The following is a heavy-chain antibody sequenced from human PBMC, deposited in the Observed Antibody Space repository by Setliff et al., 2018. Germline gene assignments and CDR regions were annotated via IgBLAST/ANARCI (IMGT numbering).Heavy chain of an antibody. CDR1: GFTFSSYS. CDR3: ARSPGWIPWFDS. Sequence: PGGSLRLSCAASGFTFSSYSIHWVRQAPGKGLEWVAVVSHDENTKYYADSVKDRFTISRDNAKTSLYLQMDSLRVEDTAVYFCARSPGWIPWFDSWGQGTLVTVSS. CDR2: VSHDENTK. J-gene: IGHJ5*01. D-gene: IGHD5-18*01. V-gene: IGHV3-30*04.